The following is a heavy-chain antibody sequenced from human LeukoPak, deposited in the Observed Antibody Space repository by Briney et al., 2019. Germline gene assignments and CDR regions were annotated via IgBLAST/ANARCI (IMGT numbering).Heavy chain of an antibody. V-gene: IGHV4-39*07. CDR3: ARLDGGQLGHCSSTSCNGAFDI. Sequence: SETLSLTCTVSGDSISSGPYFWGWIRQPPGKGLEWLGNIHYTGSTYYKSSLRSRVTTSVDTSKNQFSLMLRSVTAADTAMYYCARLDGGQLGHCSSTSCNGAFDIWGQGAMVTVSS. CDR2: IHYTGST. CDR1: GDSISSGPYF. D-gene: IGHD2-2*01. J-gene: IGHJ3*02.